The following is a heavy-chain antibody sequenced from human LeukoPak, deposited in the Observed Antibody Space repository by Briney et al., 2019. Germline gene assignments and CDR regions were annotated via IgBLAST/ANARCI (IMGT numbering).Heavy chain of an antibody. CDR1: GGSFSGYY. J-gene: IGHJ4*02. D-gene: IGHD2-8*02. CDR3: ARSSVLRAWYYFDY. V-gene: IGHV4-34*01. CDR2: INHSGST. Sequence: SETRSLTCAVYGGSFSGYYWSWIRQPPGKGLEWIGEINHSGSTNYNPSLKSRVTISVDTSKNQFSLKLSSVTAADTAVYYCARSSVLRAWYYFDYWGQGTLVTVSS.